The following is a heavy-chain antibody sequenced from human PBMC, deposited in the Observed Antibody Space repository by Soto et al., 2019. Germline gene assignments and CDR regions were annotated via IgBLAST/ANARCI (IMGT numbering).Heavy chain of an antibody. CDR1: GGTFSRYA. CDR3: ARDHGSYGGYSGPYDY. J-gene: IGHJ4*02. V-gene: IGHV1-69*12. CDR2: IIPIFGTA. Sequence: QVQLVQSGAEVKKPGSSVKVSCKASGGTFSRYAISWVRQAPGQGLEWMGGIIPIFGTANYAQKFQGRVTITADESTSTAYMELSSLRSEDTAVYYCARDHGSYGGYSGPYDYWGQGTLVTVSS. D-gene: IGHD4-17*01.